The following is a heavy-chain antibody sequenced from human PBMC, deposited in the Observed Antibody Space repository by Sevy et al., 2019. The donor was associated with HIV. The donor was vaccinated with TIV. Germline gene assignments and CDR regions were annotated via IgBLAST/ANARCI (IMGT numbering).Heavy chain of an antibody. CDR3: AREAGGYDYDYGMDV. Sequence: SETLSLTCSISGGTIVSSGHYWGWIRQTPGKGLEWIGSIYYNGHTFYTPSLKSRLTISIDTSKNQFSLTLSSVTVADTAVYFCAREAGGYDYDYGMDVWSQGTTVTVSS. CDR1: GGTIVSSGHY. J-gene: IGHJ6*02. CDR2: IYYNGHT. V-gene: IGHV4-39*02. D-gene: IGHD5-12*01.